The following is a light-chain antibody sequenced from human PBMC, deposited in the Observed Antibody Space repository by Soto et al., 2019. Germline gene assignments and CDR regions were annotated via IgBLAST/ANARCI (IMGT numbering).Light chain of an antibody. J-gene: IGKJ1*01. CDR2: AAS. Sequence: DIQMTQSPSSLSASVGDRVTITCRASQGIENDLGWYQQKPGKAPKRLIYAASSLQSGVPSRFSGSGSETEFTLTITSLQPEDFATYYCLQHNSYPRTFGQGTKVEIK. CDR3: LQHNSYPRT. CDR1: QGIEND. V-gene: IGKV1-17*01.